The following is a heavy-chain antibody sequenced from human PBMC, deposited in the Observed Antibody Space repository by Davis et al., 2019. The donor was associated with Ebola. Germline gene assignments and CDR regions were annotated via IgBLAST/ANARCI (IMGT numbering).Heavy chain of an antibody. CDR3: AREIANGHHGMDV. CDR1: GLSLSTYA. V-gene: IGHV3-23*01. CDR2: ISGSGGRT. Sequence: PGGSLRLSCVASGLSLSTYAMTWVRQAPGKGLEWVSGISGSGGRTYYADSVKGRFTISRDNAKNSLYLHLHSVRAEDTAIYYCAREIANGHHGMDVWGQGTTITVSS. D-gene: IGHD2-8*01. J-gene: IGHJ6*02.